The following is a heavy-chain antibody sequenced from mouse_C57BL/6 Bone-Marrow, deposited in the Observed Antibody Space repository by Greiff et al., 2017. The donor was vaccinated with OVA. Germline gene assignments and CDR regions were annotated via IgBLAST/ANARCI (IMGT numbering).Heavy chain of an antibody. D-gene: IGHD2-1*01. CDR1: GYTFTSYW. CDR3: ASPYGNYEDDYAMDY. Sequence: VQLQQPGAELVRPGSSVKLSCKASGYTFTSYWMDWVKQRPGQGLEWIGNIYPSDSETHYNQKFKDKATLTVDKSSSTAYMQLSSLTSEDSAVYYCASPYGNYEDDYAMDYWGQGTSVTVSS. CDR2: IYPSDSET. J-gene: IGHJ4*01. V-gene: IGHV1-61*01.